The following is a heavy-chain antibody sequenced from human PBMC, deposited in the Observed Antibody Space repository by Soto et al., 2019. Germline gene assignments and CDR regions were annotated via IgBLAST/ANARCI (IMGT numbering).Heavy chain of an antibody. J-gene: IGHJ6*02. CDR1: GYTFTGYY. Sequence: ASVKVSCKASGYTFTGYYMHWVRQAPGQGLEWMGWINPNSGGTNYAQKFQGWVTMTRDTSISTAYMELSRLRSDDTAVYYCARDRVGSSWYYYYGMDVWGQGTTVTVSS. D-gene: IGHD6-13*01. CDR2: INPNSGGT. CDR3: ARDRVGSSWYYYYGMDV. V-gene: IGHV1-2*04.